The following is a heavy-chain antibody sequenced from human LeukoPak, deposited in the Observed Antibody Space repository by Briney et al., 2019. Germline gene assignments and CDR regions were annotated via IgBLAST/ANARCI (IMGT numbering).Heavy chain of an antibody. CDR1: GYSISSGYY. CDR2: IYHSGST. J-gene: IGHJ4*02. V-gene: IGHV4-38-2*02. Sequence: SETLSLTCTVSGYSISSGYYWGWIRQPPGKGLEWIGSIYHSGSTYYNPSLKSRVTISVDTSKNQFSLKLSSVTAADTAVYYCARQTYYDYVWGSYRYSYYFDYWGQGTLVTVSS. D-gene: IGHD3-16*02. CDR3: ARQTYYDYVWGSYRYSYYFDY.